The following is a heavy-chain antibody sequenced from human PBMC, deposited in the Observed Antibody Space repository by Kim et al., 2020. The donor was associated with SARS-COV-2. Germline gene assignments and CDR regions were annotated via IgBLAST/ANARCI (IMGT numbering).Heavy chain of an antibody. CDR2: LGGNT. Sequence: GGSLRLSCAASGFTFSTSTMTWVRQAPGKGLEWVSTLGGNTFYADFAKGRFTISRDNSKNALYLQMNSLRVEDTAIYYCGKKYDSSGNFYVFWGQGALVTVSS. D-gene: IGHD3-22*01. CDR3: GKKYDSSGNFYVF. CDR1: GFTFSTST. V-gene: IGHV3-23*01. J-gene: IGHJ4*02.